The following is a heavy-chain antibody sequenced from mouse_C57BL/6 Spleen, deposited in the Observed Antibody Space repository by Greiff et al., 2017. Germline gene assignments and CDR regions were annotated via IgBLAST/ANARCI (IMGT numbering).Heavy chain of an antibody. Sequence: QVQLQQSGPGLVQPSQSLSITCTASGFSLTSYGVHWVRQSPGKGLEWLGEIWSGGSTDYNAAFISRLSISKDNSKSQVFFKMNSLQADDTAIDYWASYYGSEDWYCDVWGTGTTVTVSS. D-gene: IGHD1-1*01. J-gene: IGHJ1*03. CDR3: ASYYGSEDWYCDV. CDR1: GFSLTSYG. V-gene: IGHV2-2*01. CDR2: IWSGGST.